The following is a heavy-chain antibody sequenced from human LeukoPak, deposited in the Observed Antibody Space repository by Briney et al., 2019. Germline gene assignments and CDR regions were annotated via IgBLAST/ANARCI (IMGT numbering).Heavy chain of an antibody. Sequence: GGSLRLSCAASGFTFSSYAMSWVRQAPGKGLEWVSAISGSGGTTYYADSVKGRFTISRDNSKNTLYLQMNSLRAEDTAVYYCAKLLHPGYSYGYPVYWGQGTLVTVSS. J-gene: IGHJ4*02. CDR2: ISGSGGTT. CDR1: GFTFSSYA. D-gene: IGHD5-18*01. V-gene: IGHV3-23*01. CDR3: AKLLHPGYSYGYPVY.